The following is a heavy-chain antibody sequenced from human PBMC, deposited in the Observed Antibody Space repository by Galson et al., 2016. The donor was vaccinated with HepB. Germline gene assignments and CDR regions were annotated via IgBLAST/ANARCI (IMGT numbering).Heavy chain of an antibody. CDR3: AWGMVFARH. Sequence: SLRLSCAATGFPFSNYGMHWGRQAPGKGLEWAAVISYDGTKKYYADSVKGRFTISRDNSKNTLYLQMNSLRVEDTAVYYCAWGMVFARHWGQGTPVTVSS. CDR1: GFPFSNYG. J-gene: IGHJ4*02. D-gene: IGHD2-8*01. V-gene: IGHV3-30*03. CDR2: ISYDGTKK.